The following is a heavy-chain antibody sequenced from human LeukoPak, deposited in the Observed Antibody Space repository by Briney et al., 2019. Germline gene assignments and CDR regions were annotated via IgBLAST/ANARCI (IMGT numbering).Heavy chain of an antibody. V-gene: IGHV4-39*07. Sequence: PSETLSLTCTVSGGSISSSSYYWGWIRQPPGKGLEWIGSIYYSGSTYYNPSLKSRVTISVDTSKNQFSLKLSSVTAADTAVYYCARERGRQWLPQEADYWGQGTLVTVSS. CDR3: ARERGRQWLPQEADY. CDR2: IYYSGST. CDR1: GGSISSSSYY. D-gene: IGHD6-19*01. J-gene: IGHJ4*02.